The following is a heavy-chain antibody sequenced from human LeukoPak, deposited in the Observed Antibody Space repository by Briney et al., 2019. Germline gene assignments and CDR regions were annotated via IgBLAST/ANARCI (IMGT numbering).Heavy chain of an antibody. V-gene: IGHV4-34*01. CDR3: ARIWPDY. CDR2: IHHSGST. J-gene: IGHJ4*02. D-gene: IGHD3-10*01. CDR1: GGSFSGYY. Sequence: SETLSLTCAVYGGSFSGYYWSWIRQAPGKGLEWIGEIHHSGSTNYNPSLKSRVTISVDTSKNQFSLKLSSVTAADTAVYYCARIWPDYWGQGTLVTVSS.